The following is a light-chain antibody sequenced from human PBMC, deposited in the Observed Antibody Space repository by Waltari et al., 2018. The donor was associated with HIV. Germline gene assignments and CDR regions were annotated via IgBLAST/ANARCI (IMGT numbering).Light chain of an antibody. CDR3: GTWDSSLSAAV. CDR1: SSNIGKNY. Sequence: QSVFTQPPSVSPAPGPTVTISCSGSSSNIGKNYVSWYQQLPGTAPKLLIYDNNKRPSGIPDRFSGSKSGTSATLGITGLQTGDEADYYCGTWDSSLSAAVFGGGTQLTAL. V-gene: IGLV1-51*01. J-gene: IGLJ7*02. CDR2: DNN.